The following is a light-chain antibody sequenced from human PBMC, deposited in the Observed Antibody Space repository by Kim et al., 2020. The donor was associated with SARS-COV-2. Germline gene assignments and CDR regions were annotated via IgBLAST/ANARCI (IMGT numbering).Light chain of an antibody. J-gene: IGKJ1*01. V-gene: IGKV3-15*01. CDR2: GAS. CDR3: QQYNNWPPWT. CDR1: QSISNF. Sequence: EIVLTQSPATLSLSPGERATLSCRASQSISNFLAWYQQKPGQAPRLLIYGASTRATGIPARFSGSGSGTEFTLIISSLQSEDFAVYYCQQYNNWPPWTFGQGTKVDIK.